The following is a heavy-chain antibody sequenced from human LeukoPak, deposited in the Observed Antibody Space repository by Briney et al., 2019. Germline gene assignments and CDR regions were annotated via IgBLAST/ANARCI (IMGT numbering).Heavy chain of an antibody. J-gene: IGHJ6*03. D-gene: IGHD3-10*01. CDR2: IKQDGSEK. CDR1: GFTFSSYW. V-gene: IGHV3-7*01. CDR3: ARGRRITMVRGVIPYYYMDV. Sequence: GGSLRLSCATSGFTFSSYWMSWVRQAPGKGLEWVANIKQDGSEKYYVDSVKGRFTISRDNAKNSLYLQMNSLRAEDTAVYYCARGRRITMVRGVIPYYYMDVWGKGTTVTISS.